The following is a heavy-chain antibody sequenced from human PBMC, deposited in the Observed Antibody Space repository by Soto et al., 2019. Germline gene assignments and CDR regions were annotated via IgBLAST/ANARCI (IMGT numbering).Heavy chain of an antibody. J-gene: IGHJ6*02. CDR1: GFTFSSYG. Sequence: HPGGSLRLSCASSGFTFSSYGMHWVRQAPGKGLEWVAVISYDGSNKYYADSVKGRFTISRDNSKNTLYLQMNSLRAEDTAVYYCAKDRGCSSTSCYGMDVWGQGTTVTVSS. D-gene: IGHD2-2*01. CDR3: AKDRGCSSTSCYGMDV. CDR2: ISYDGSNK. V-gene: IGHV3-30*18.